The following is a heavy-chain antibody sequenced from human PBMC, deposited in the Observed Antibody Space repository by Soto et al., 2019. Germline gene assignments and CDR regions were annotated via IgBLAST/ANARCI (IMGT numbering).Heavy chain of an antibody. D-gene: IGHD6-13*01. CDR3: ARHGASRYSSSWYPSSGYYYYMDV. V-gene: IGHV4-59*08. CDR2: IYYSGST. J-gene: IGHJ6*03. Sequence: SETLSLTCTVSGGSISSYYWNWIRQPPGKGLEWIGYIYYSGSTNYNPSLKSRVTISVDTSKNQFSLKLSSVTAADTAVYYCARHGASRYSSSWYPSSGYYYYMDVWGKGTTVTVSS. CDR1: GGSISSYY.